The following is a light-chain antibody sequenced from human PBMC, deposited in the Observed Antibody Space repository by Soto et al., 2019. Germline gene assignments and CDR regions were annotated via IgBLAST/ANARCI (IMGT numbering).Light chain of an antibody. V-gene: IGKV1-39*01. J-gene: IGKJ4*01. CDR3: QQSYTTPLT. CDR1: QNINNY. CDR2: VES. Sequence: IHMTHSPSSLSASVGYRVTITCLASQNINNYLNWYQQEPGKAPKLLISVESNLQSGVPSRFSGRGSGTEFTLTISSLQPEDFATYYCQQSYTTPLTFGGGTKVDIK.